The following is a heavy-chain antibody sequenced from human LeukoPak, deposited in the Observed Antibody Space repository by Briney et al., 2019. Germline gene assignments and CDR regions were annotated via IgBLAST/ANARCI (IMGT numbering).Heavy chain of an antibody. CDR2: IYYSGST. CDR3: ARERGGSLRFFDY. V-gene: IGHV4-59*01. D-gene: IGHD3-3*01. CDR1: GGSISSYY. Sequence: SETLSLTCTVSGGSISSYYWSWIRQPPGKGLEWIGYIYYSGSTNYNPSLKSRVTISVDTSKNQFSLKLSSVTAADTAVYYCARERGGSLRFFDYWGQGTLVTVSP. J-gene: IGHJ4*02.